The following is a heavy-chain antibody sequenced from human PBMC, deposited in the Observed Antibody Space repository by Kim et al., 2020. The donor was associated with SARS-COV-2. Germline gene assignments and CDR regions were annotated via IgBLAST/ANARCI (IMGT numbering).Heavy chain of an antibody. V-gene: IGHV3-30*07. D-gene: IGHD6-13*01. Sequence: DSVKGRFTITRENSKNTLYLQVNSLRAEDTAVYYCARDPQVAAGSYLDYWGQGTLVTVSS. J-gene: IGHJ4*02. CDR3: ARDPQVAAGSYLDY.